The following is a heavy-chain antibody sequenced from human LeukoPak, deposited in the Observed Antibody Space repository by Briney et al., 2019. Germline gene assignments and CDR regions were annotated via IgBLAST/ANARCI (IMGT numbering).Heavy chain of an antibody. D-gene: IGHD3-22*01. Sequence: GGSLRLSCAASGFTVSSNYMSWVRQAPGKGLEWVSVIYSGGSTYYADSVKGRFTISRDNSKNTLYLQMNSLRAEDTAVYCCARVFDSSEWGYYYYGMDVWGQGTTVTVSS. CDR2: IYSGGST. J-gene: IGHJ6*02. CDR3: ARVFDSSEWGYYYYGMDV. CDR1: GFTVSSNY. V-gene: IGHV3-66*01.